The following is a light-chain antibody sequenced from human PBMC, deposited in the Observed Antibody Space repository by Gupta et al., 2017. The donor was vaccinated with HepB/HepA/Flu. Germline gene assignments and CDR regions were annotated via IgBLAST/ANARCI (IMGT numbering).Light chain of an antibody. CDR2: VDR. CDR1: NIGSKI. Sequence: SYVLTQPPSVSVAPGKTATITCGENNIGSKIVHCSQQTPGQAPVLFFYVDRNRPLAIPERFSGSNSGNTATLTISRVEAGDEADYYCQVWDGDSDHYVFGTGTKVTV. CDR3: QVWDGDSDHYV. J-gene: IGLJ1*01. V-gene: IGLV3-21*03.